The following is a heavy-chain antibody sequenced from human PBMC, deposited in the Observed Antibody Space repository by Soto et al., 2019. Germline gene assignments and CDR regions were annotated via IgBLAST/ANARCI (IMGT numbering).Heavy chain of an antibody. CDR2: IIPIFGTA. D-gene: IGHD3-22*01. Sequence: QVQLVQSGAEVKKPGSSVKVSCKASGGTFSSYAISWVRQAPGQGLEWMGGIIPIFGTANYVQKFQGRVTITADEATGTAYMELSSLRSEDPAVYYCASHSSGYRRTFDYWGQGTLVTVSS. CDR1: GGTFSSYA. V-gene: IGHV1-69*01. J-gene: IGHJ4*02. CDR3: ASHSSGYRRTFDY.